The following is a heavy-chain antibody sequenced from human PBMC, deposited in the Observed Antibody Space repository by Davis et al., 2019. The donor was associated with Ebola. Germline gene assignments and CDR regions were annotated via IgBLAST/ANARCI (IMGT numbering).Heavy chain of an antibody. D-gene: IGHD2-2*01. CDR3: ARELWSCSSTSCHDAFDI. J-gene: IGHJ3*02. V-gene: IGHV1-18*04. Sequence: ASVKVSCKASGYTFTSYGISWVRQAPGQGLEWMGWISAYNGNTNYAQKLQGRVTMTTDTSTSTAYMELRRLRSDDTAVYYCARELWSCSSTSCHDAFDIWGQGTMVTVSS. CDR1: GYTFTSYG. CDR2: ISAYNGNT.